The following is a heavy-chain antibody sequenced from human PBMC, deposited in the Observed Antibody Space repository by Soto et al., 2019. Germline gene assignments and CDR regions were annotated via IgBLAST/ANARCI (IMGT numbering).Heavy chain of an antibody. J-gene: IGHJ3*02. CDR1: GFTFDDYA. D-gene: IGHD6-19*01. V-gene: IGHV3-9*01. CDR3: AKDRHSSGWYEVAFDI. CDR2: ISWNSGSI. Sequence: GGSLRLSCAASGFTFDDYAMHWVRQAPGKGLEWVSGISWNSGSIGYADSVKGRFTISRDNAKNSLYLQMNSLRAEDTALYYCAKDRHSSGWYEVAFDIWGQGTMVTVSS.